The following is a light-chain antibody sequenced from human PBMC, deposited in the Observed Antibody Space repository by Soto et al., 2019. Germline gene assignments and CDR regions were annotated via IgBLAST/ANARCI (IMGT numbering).Light chain of an antibody. J-gene: IGKJ1*01. CDR2: DAS. V-gene: IGKV3-15*01. CDR1: QSSSSN. CDR3: QQNNNRPT. Sequence: MTQSPATLSLSEGDRATLSCRASQSSSSNLAWYQQKPGQAPKLLIYDASSGATGVPSRFSGSGSGTEFTLTISSLQSLDISVYYRQQNNNRPTFGQGTKVDIK.